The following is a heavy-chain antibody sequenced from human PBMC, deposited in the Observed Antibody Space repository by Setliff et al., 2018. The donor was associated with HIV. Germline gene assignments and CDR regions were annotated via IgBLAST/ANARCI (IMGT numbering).Heavy chain of an antibody. Sequence: NPSETLSLTCTVSGGSIRNYYWSWIRQSAGKGLEWIGRMHKSGNTDYNPSLKGRVTMSVDTSKNQFFLKLTSMTAADTAIYYCARDMEAVGVLPPAPFDPWGRGTLVTVSS. CDR1: GGSIRNYY. CDR2: MHKSGNT. V-gene: IGHV4-4*07. J-gene: IGHJ5*02. CDR3: ARDMEAVGVLPPAPFDP. D-gene: IGHD2-2*01.